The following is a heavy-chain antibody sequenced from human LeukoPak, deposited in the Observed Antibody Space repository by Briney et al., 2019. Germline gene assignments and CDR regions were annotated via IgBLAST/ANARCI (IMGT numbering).Heavy chain of an antibody. J-gene: IGHJ4*02. Sequence: PGGSLRLSCAASGFTFSSYAMSWVRQAPGKGLEWVSAISGSGGSTYYADSVKGRFTISRDNSKNTPYLQMNSLRAEDTAVYYCATSGIVVVVAATRTVPDYWGQGTLVTVSS. CDR3: ATSGIVVVVAATRTVPDY. CDR2: ISGSGGST. D-gene: IGHD2-15*01. CDR1: GFTFSSYA. V-gene: IGHV3-23*01.